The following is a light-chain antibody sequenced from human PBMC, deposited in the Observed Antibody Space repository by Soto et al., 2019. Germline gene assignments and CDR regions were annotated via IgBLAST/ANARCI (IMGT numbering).Light chain of an antibody. CDR1: QSINSRY. V-gene: IGKV3-11*01. CDR3: QQRSNWPWT. Sequence: EIVLTQSPGTLSLSPGERATLSCRSSQSINSRYLAWYQQKPGQAPRLLIYDASNRATGIPARFSGSGSGTDFTLTISSLEPEDFAVYYCQQRSNWPWTFGQGTKVDIK. CDR2: DAS. J-gene: IGKJ1*01.